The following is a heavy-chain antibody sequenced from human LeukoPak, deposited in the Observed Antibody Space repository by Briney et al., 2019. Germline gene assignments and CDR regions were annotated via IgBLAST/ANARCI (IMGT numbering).Heavy chain of an antibody. CDR2: IYYSGST. Sequence: SETLSLTCTVAGNSISGYYWSWIRQPPGKGLEWIGYIYYSGSTNYNPSLKSRVTISVDTSKNQFSLKLSSATAADTAVYYCARHASGGDNGKFDYWGQGTLVTVSS. J-gene: IGHJ4*02. CDR1: GNSISGYY. V-gene: IGHV4-59*08. D-gene: IGHD2-21*02. CDR3: ARHASGGDNGKFDY.